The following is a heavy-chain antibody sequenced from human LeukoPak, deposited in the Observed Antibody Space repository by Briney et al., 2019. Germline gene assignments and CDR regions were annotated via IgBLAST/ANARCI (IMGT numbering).Heavy chain of an antibody. V-gene: IGHV3-48*02. D-gene: IGHD3-10*01. Sequence: GGSLRLSCAASGFTFSSYSMNWVRQAPGNGLEWVSYISSSSSTIYYADSVKGRFTISRDNAKNSLYLQMNSLRDEDTAVYYCARDLSGSYLFYFDYWGQGTLVTVSS. CDR3: ARDLSGSYLFYFDY. CDR2: ISSSSSTI. CDR1: GFTFSSYS. J-gene: IGHJ4*02.